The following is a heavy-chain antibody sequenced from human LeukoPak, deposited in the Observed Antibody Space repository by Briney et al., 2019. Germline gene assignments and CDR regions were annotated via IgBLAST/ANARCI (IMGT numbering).Heavy chain of an antibody. D-gene: IGHD6-13*01. CDR1: GGSFSGYY. CDR2: INHSGST. Sequence: SETLSLTCAVYGGSFSGYYWSWIRQPPGKGLEWIGEINHSGSTNYNPSLKSRVTISVDTSKSQFSLKLSSVTAADTAVYYCASSGYSSSWYDFDYWGQGTLVTVSS. CDR3: ASSGYSSSWYDFDY. V-gene: IGHV4-34*01. J-gene: IGHJ4*02.